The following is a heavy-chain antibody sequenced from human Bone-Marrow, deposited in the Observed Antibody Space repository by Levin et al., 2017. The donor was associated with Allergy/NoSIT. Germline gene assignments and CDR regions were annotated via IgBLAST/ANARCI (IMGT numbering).Heavy chain of an antibody. J-gene: IGHJ3*02. CDR3: ARDHSISSGYYYSRNAFDI. Sequence: GESLKISCAASGFTFSSYWMHWVRQAPGKGLVWVSRINSDGSSTSYADSVKGRFTISRDNAKNTLYLQMNSLRAEDTAVYYCARDHSISSGYYYSRNAFDIWGQGTMVTVSS. V-gene: IGHV3-74*01. CDR2: INSDGSST. CDR1: GFTFSSYW. D-gene: IGHD3-22*01.